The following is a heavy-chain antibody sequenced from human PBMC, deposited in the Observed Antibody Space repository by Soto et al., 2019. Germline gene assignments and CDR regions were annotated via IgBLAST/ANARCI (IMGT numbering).Heavy chain of an antibody. Sequence: GGSLRLSCAASGFTFSSYGMHWVRQAPGKGLEWVAIIWYDGSNKYYADSVKGRFTISRDNSKNTLYLQMNSLRAEDTAVYYCDIYSSGWYPLDYWGQGTLVTVSS. CDR3: DIYSSGWYPLDY. J-gene: IGHJ4*02. CDR2: IWYDGSNK. D-gene: IGHD6-19*01. CDR1: GFTFSSYG. V-gene: IGHV3-30*02.